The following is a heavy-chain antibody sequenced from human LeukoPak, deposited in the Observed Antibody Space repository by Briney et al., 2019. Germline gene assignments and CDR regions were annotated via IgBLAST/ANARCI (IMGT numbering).Heavy chain of an antibody. V-gene: IGHV3-23*01. CDR2: ISGSGGST. CDR1: GFTFSSYA. D-gene: IGHD3-22*01. J-gene: IGHJ6*02. Sequence: GGSLRLSCAASGFTFSSYAMSWVRQAPGKGLEWVSAISGSGGSTYYADSVKGRFTISRDKSKNTLYLQMNSLRAEDTAVYYCAKLSSGFIPGGMDVWGQGTTVSVSS. CDR3: AKLSSGFIPGGMDV.